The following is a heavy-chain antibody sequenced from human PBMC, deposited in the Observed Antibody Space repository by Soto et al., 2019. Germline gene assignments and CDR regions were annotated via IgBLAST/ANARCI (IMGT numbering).Heavy chain of an antibody. CDR2: ISGSGDTT. Sequence: PGGSLRLSCAASGFTFSSYAMSWVRQAPGKGLDWVSAISGSGDTTYYADSVKGRFTISRDNSKNTLYLQMNSLRAEDTAVYYCATPADDVFEYWGQGTLVTVSS. J-gene: IGHJ4*02. CDR3: ATPADDVFEY. V-gene: IGHV3-23*01. CDR1: GFTFSSYA. D-gene: IGHD3-10*02.